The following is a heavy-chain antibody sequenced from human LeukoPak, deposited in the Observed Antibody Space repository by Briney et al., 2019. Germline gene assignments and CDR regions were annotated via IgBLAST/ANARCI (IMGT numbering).Heavy chain of an antibody. D-gene: IGHD3-10*01. J-gene: IGHJ6*02. Sequence: ASVTVSFKASGYTFTSCGISWVRQAPGQGLEWMGWISAYNGNTNYAQKLQGRVTMTTDTSTSTAYMELRSLRSDDTAVYYCARDGSGSYYFYYYYGMDVWGQGTTVTVSS. CDR2: ISAYNGNT. CDR1: GYTFTSCG. V-gene: IGHV1-18*01. CDR3: ARDGSGSYYFYYYYGMDV.